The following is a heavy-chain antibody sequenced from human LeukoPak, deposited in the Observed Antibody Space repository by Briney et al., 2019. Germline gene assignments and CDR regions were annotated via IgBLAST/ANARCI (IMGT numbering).Heavy chain of an antibody. Sequence: PSETLSLTCAVYGGSFSGYYWSWIRQPPGKGLEWIGEINHSGSTNYNPSLKSRVTISVDTSKNQFFLKLSSVTAADTAVYYCARETLSSIAARPVDYWGQGTLVTVSS. V-gene: IGHV4-34*01. CDR2: INHSGST. D-gene: IGHD6-6*01. CDR3: ARETLSSIAARPVDY. CDR1: GGSFSGYY. J-gene: IGHJ4*02.